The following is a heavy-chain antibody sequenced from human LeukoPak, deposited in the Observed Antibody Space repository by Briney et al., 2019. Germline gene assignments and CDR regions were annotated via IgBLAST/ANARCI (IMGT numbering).Heavy chain of an antibody. CDR1: GFTFSDHY. V-gene: IGHV3-7*01. Sequence: GGSLRLSCAASGFTFSDHYMDWVRQAPGKGLEWVANIKQDGSEKYYVDSVKGRFTISRDNAKNSLYLQMNSLRAEDTAVYYRARRGVDSSGYSFFDYWGQGTLVTVSS. D-gene: IGHD3-22*01. CDR2: IKQDGSEK. CDR3: ARRGVDSSGYSFFDY. J-gene: IGHJ4*02.